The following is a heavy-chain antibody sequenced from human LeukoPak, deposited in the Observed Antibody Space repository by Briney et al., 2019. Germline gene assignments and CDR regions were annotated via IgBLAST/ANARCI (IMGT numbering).Heavy chain of an antibody. V-gene: IGHV3-21*01. Sequence: GGSLRLSCAASGFTFSSYSMNWVRQAPVKGLEWVSSISSSNSSIHYADSVKGRFTISRDNAKNSLYLQMNSLRAEDTAVYYCARRVTPNSFDYWGQGTLVTVSS. CDR2: ISSSNSSI. CDR1: GFTFSSYS. D-gene: IGHD2-21*02. CDR3: ARRVTPNSFDY. J-gene: IGHJ4*02.